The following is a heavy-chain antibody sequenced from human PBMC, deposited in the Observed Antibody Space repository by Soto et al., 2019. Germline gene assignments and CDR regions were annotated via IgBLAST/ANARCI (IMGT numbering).Heavy chain of an antibody. V-gene: IGHV1-69*02. CDR2: IIPILGIA. J-gene: IGHJ4*02. CDR1: GGTFSSYT. CDR3: ATERGVPAAIV. Sequence: QVQLVQSGAEVKKPGSSVKVSCKASGGTFSSYTISWVRQAPGQGLEWMGRIIPILGIANYAQKFQGRVTINAEKSTSTADLELSSLRSGDTAVYYCATERGVPAAIVWGQGTLVTVSS. D-gene: IGHD2-2*02.